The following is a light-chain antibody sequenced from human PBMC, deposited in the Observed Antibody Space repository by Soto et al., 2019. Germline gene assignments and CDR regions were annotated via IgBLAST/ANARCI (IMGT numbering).Light chain of an antibody. CDR3: SSYTSSSTYV. J-gene: IGLJ1*01. CDR2: DVS. CDR1: SSDVGSYNR. V-gene: IGLV2-18*02. Sequence: QSVLTQPPSVSGSPGQSVAISCTGTSSDVGSYNRVSWYQQPPGTAPKLMIYDVSNRPSGVPDRFSGSKSGNTASLTISGLQVEDEADYYCSSYTSSSTYVFGTGTKLTVL.